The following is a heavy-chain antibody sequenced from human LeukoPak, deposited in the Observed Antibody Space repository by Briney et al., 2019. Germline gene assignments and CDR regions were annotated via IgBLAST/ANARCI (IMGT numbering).Heavy chain of an antibody. CDR1: GYTFTSYY. Sequence: ASVKVSCKASGYTFTSYYMHWVRQAPGQGLEWMGIINPSGGSTSYAQKFQGRVTMTRDMSTSTVYMELSSLRSEDTAVYYCARDGFYYDSSGYYAGGYFDYWGQGTLVTVSS. V-gene: IGHV1-46*01. CDR2: INPSGGST. D-gene: IGHD3-22*01. CDR3: ARDGFYYDSSGYYAGGYFDY. J-gene: IGHJ4*02.